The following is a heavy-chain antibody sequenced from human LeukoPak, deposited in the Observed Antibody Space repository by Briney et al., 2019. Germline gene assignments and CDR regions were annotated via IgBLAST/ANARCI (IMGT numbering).Heavy chain of an antibody. CDR3: ASLTGYYEPRFDY. D-gene: IGHD3-9*01. CDR2: IYYTGST. Sequence: SETLSLTCTVSGGSIRSHYWSWIRQPPGKGLEWIGYIYYTGSTNYNPSLKSRITISIDTSKNQFSLNLSSVTAADTAAYYCASLTGYYEPRFDYWGQGTLVTVSS. J-gene: IGHJ4*02. CDR1: GGSIRSHY. V-gene: IGHV4-59*11.